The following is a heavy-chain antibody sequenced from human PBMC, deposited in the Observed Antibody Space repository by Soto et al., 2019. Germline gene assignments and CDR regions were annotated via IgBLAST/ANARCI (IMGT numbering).Heavy chain of an antibody. J-gene: IGHJ4*02. D-gene: IGHD3-9*01. CDR2: ISGSGGST. Sequence: GGSLRLSCAASGFTFSSYAMSWVRQAPGKGLEWVSAISGSGGSTYYADSVKGRFTISRDNSKNTLYLQMNSLRAKDTAVYYCAKEGGFLTGYFEVDYWGQGTLVTVSS. CDR3: AKEGGFLTGYFEVDY. V-gene: IGHV3-23*01. CDR1: GFTFSSYA.